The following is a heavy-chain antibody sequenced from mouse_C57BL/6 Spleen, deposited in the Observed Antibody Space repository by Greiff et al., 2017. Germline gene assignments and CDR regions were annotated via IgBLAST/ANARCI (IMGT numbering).Heavy chain of an antibody. CDR1: GYTFTSYT. CDR2: INPSSGYT. D-gene: IGHD3-2*02. V-gene: IGHV1-4*01. J-gene: IGHJ3*01. Sequence: QVQLQQSGAELARPGASVKMSCKASGYTFTSYTMHWVKQRPGQGLEWIGYINPSSGYTKYNQKFRDKATLTADKSSSTAYMQLSSLTSEDSAVYYCAPQRAQAGFAYWGQGTLVTVSA. CDR3: APQRAQAGFAY.